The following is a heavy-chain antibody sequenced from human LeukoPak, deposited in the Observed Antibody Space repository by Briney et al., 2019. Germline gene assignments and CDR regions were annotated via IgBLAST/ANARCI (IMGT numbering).Heavy chain of an antibody. V-gene: IGHV3-48*01. J-gene: IGHJ4*02. D-gene: IGHD3-16*02. CDR2: ISSSSSTI. CDR1: GFTFSSYS. CDR3: ARKYVWGSYPYDY. Sequence: PGGSLRLSCAASGFTFSSYSMNWVHQAPGKGLEWVSYISSSSSTIYYADSVKGRFTISRDNAKNSLYLQMNSLRAEDTAVYYCARKYVWGSYPYDYWGQGTLVTVSS.